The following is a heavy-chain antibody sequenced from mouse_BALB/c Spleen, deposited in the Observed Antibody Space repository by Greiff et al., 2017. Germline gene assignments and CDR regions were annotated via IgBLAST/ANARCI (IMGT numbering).Heavy chain of an antibody. D-gene: IGHD1-1*01. Sequence: VKLVESGPGLVAPSQSLSITCTVSGFSLTSYGVHWVRQPPGKGLEWLGVIWAGGSTNYNSALMSRLSISKDNSKSQVFLKMNSLQTDDTAMYYCARDRDTTGNYFDYWGQGTTLTVSS. V-gene: IGHV2-9*02. J-gene: IGHJ2*01. CDR1: GFSLTSYG. CDR3: ARDRDTTGNYFDY. CDR2: IWAGGST.